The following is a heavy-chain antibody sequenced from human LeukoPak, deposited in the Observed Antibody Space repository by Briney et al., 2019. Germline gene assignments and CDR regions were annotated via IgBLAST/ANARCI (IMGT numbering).Heavy chain of an antibody. Sequence: GGCLRLSCAASGFTFSSYAMSWVRPAPGKGLEWVSAFSGSGGGTYYADSVKGRFTISRDNSKNTLYLQMNSLRAEDTAVYYCARWAVVTAIRYYFDYWGQGTLVTVSS. J-gene: IGHJ4*02. D-gene: IGHD2-21*02. CDR2: FSGSGGGT. V-gene: IGHV3-23*01. CDR1: GFTFSSYA. CDR3: ARWAVVTAIRYYFDY.